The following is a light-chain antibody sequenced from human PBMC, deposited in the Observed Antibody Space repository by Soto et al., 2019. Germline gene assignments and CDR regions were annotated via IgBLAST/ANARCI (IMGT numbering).Light chain of an antibody. Sequence: EIVLTQSPATLFLSPGERATLSCRASQSVSSSYLAWYQQKPGQAPRLLIYGASSRATGIPDRFSGSGSGTDFTLTISRLEPEDFAVYYCQQYGSSMYTFGQGTKVDI. V-gene: IGKV3-20*01. J-gene: IGKJ2*01. CDR1: QSVSSSY. CDR3: QQYGSSMYT. CDR2: GAS.